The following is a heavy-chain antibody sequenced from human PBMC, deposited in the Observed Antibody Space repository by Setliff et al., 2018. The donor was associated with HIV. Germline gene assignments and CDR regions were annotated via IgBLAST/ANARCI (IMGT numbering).Heavy chain of an antibody. CDR3: ARHLRSYGAAIGY. V-gene: IGHV4-4*09. J-gene: IGHJ4*02. CDR1: GDSISNYY. Sequence: PSETLSLTCTVSGDSISNYYWSWVRQPPGKGLEWIGYIYTTGSTNYNPSLKSRVTMSVDTSKNQFSLRLTSVTAADTAMYYCARHLRSYGAAIGYWGQGTLVTVSS. CDR2: IYTTGST. D-gene: IGHD5-18*01.